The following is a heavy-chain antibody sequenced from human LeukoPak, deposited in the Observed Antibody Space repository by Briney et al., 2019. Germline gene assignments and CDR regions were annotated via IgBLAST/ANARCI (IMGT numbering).Heavy chain of an antibody. J-gene: IGHJ6*03. V-gene: IGHV3-53*01. Sequence: GGSPRLSCAASGFTVSSNYMSWVRQAPGKGLEWVSVIYSGGSTYYADSVKGRFTISRDNARNSLYLQMNSLRAEDTAVYYCARDQWLVRDHYMDVWGKGTTVIVSS. CDR1: GFTVSSNY. CDR3: ARDQWLVRDHYMDV. D-gene: IGHD6-19*01. CDR2: IYSGGST.